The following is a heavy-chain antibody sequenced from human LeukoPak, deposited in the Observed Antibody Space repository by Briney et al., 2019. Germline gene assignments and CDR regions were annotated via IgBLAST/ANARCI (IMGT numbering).Heavy chain of an antibody. Sequence: GGSLRLSCAASGITVSSNYMSWVRQAPGKGLEWVSAIYSGGTTDSVDSLKGRFTISRDDSKNTLYLQMNSLRAEDTAVYYCARASRQFQDAFDIWGQGTMVTASS. J-gene: IGHJ3*02. V-gene: IGHV3-66*01. CDR3: ARASRQFQDAFDI. D-gene: IGHD5-24*01. CDR2: IYSGGTT. CDR1: GITVSSNY.